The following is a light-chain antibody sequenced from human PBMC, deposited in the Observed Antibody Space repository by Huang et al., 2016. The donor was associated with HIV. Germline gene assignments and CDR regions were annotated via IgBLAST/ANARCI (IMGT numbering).Light chain of an antibody. CDR2: DAA. CDR1: QSVNNF. CDR3: QQRSNWPHT. V-gene: IGKV3-11*01. J-gene: IGKJ2*01. Sequence: EIVLTQSPATLSLSPGERATLSCRASQSVNNFISWNQQKPGQAPRLLIYDAANRAAGIPARFSGSWSGTDFTLTISSLEPEDSAVYYCQQRSNWPHTFGQGTKLEIK.